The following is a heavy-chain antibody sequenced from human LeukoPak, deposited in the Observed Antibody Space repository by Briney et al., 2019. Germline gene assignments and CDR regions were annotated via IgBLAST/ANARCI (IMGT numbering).Heavy chain of an antibody. CDR2: INTDGSST. CDR3: ARASSERQWLVLGPFDY. J-gene: IGHJ4*02. Sequence: QPGGSLRLSCAASGFTFSSYWMHWVRQAPGKGLVWVSRINTDGSSTSYADSVKGRFTISRDNAKNTLYLQMNSLRAEDTAVYYCARASSERQWLVLGPFDYWGQGTLVTVSS. V-gene: IGHV3-74*01. D-gene: IGHD6-19*01. CDR1: GFTFSSYW.